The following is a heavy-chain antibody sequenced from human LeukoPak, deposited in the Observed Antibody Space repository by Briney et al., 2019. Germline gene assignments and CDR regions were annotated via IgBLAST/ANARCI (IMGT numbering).Heavy chain of an antibody. D-gene: IGHD3-3*01. Sequence: GRSLRLSCAASGFTFSSYGTHWVRQAPGKGLEWVAVISYDGSNKYYADSVKGRFTISRDNSKNTLYLQMNSLRAEDTAVYYCAKDIEYYDFWSGYNTYYYGMDVWGQGTTVTVSS. V-gene: IGHV3-30*18. CDR2: ISYDGSNK. CDR1: GFTFSSYG. J-gene: IGHJ6*02. CDR3: AKDIEYYDFWSGYNTYYYGMDV.